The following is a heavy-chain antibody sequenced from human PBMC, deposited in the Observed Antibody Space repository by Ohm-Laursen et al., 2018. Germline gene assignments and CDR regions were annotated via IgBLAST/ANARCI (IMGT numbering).Heavy chain of an antibody. J-gene: IGHJ3*02. CDR1: AFSLTASN. CDR3: SIVGATTNAFDI. Sequence: GSLRLSCSASAFSLTASNMNWVRQAPGKGLEWVANIRQDGSEKFYVDSVKGRFTISRDNAKNTLYLQMNSLRAEDTAVYYCSIVGATTNAFDIWGQGTMVTVSS. V-gene: IGHV3-7*01. D-gene: IGHD1-26*01. CDR2: IRQDGSEK.